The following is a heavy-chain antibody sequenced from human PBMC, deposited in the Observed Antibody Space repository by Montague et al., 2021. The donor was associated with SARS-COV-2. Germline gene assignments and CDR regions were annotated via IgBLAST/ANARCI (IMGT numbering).Heavy chain of an antibody. Sequence: SETLSLTCTVSGDSISTCYWAWIRQPPGKGLEWIGYVYYSGSSSYNSSLKSRVTISVDTSKNQFSLNLRSVTAADTAVYFCVRADRRDPDTPHLNYYKGMDLWGQGTTVTVSS. CDR3: VRADRRDPDTPHLNYYKGMDL. J-gene: IGHJ6*02. D-gene: IGHD2-15*01. V-gene: IGHV4-59*01. CDR2: VYYSGSS. CDR1: GDSISTCY.